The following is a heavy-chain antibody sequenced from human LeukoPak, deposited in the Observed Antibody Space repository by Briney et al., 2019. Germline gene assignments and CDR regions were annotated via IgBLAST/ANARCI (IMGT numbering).Heavy chain of an antibody. CDR3: AGGVPGIAARPLYYYYYYMDV. J-gene: IGHJ6*03. CDR1: GGSFSGYY. CDR2: INHSGST. Sequence: PSETLSLTCAVYGGSFSGYYWSWIRQPPGKGLEWIGEINHSGSTNYNPSLKSRVTISVDTSKNQFSLKLSSVTAADTAVYYCAGGVPGIAARPLYYYYYYMDVWGKGTTVTVSS. V-gene: IGHV4-34*01. D-gene: IGHD6-6*01.